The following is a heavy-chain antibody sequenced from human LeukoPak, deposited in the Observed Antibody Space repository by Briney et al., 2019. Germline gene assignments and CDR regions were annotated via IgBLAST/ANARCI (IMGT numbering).Heavy chain of an antibody. J-gene: IGHJ4*02. CDR1: GGSISSYY. D-gene: IGHD6-19*01. Sequence: SETLSLTCTVSGGSISSYYWGWIRQPPGKGLEWIGSIYYSGSTYYNPSLKSRVTISVDTSKNQFSLKLSSVTAADTAVYYCARRRSVATDYWGQGTLVTVSS. V-gene: IGHV4-39*01. CDR2: IYYSGST. CDR3: ARRRSVATDY.